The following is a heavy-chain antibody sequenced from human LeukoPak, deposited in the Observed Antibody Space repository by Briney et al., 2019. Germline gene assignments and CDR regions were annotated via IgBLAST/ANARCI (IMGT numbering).Heavy chain of an antibody. CDR3: AKDIHPGLDSGASCCFDY. J-gene: IGHJ4*02. D-gene: IGHD3-22*01. CDR2: VSGYNGNT. V-gene: IGHV1-18*01. Sequence: EASVTVSCKTSGYTFSRHGITWVRQAPGQGLEWMGWVSGYNGNTNYAQNVQGRVTMTTDTSTNTAYMELRSLRSDDTAVYYCAKDIHPGLDSGASCCFDYWGQGTPVTVSS. CDR1: GYTFSRHG.